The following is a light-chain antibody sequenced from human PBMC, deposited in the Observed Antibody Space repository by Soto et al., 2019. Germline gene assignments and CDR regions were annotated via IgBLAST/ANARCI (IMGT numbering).Light chain of an antibody. J-gene: IGKJ5*01. Sequence: DIQLTQSPSFLSASVGDRVTITCRASQGISSDLAWYQQKPGKATNLLIYGASNLQTGVPSRFSGSGSGTEFTLTISSLQPEDFATYYCQQLNIYPITFGQGTRLEIK. CDR3: QQLNIYPIT. V-gene: IGKV1-9*01. CDR1: QGISSD. CDR2: GAS.